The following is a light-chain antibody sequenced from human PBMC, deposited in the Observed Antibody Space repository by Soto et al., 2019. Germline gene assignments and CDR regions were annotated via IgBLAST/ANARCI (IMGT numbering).Light chain of an antibody. CDR3: LQDYTYPLT. CDR1: QDIRNE. J-gene: IGKJ4*01. Sequence: AIQMTQSPSSLSASVGERVTITCRASQDIRNELAWYQQKPGKAPNLLIYAASNLQSGVPSRFSGSGSGSDFTLTISSLQPEDFANYYCLQDYTYPLTFGGGTKVAIK. V-gene: IGKV1-6*01. CDR2: AAS.